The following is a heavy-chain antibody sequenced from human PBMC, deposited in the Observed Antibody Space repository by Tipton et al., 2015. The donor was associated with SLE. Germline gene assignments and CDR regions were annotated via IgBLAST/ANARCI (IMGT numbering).Heavy chain of an antibody. Sequence: TLSLTCTVSGDSIIGYYWSWIRQRPGKGLEWIGFIYHSGSTNWNPSLKSRVTISLDTSKNQFSLKLSSVTAADTAVYYCARGSGRYSSSWYFFYYYMDVWGKGTTVPVSS. CDR3: ARGSGRYSSSWYFFYYYMDV. CDR2: IYHSGST. V-gene: IGHV4-59*01. D-gene: IGHD6-13*01. CDR1: GDSIIGYY. J-gene: IGHJ6*03.